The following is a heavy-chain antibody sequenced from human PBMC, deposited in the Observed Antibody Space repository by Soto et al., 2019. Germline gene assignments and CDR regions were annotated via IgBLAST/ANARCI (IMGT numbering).Heavy chain of an antibody. CDR1: GFSFSDYA. Sequence: EVHLLESGGALVQPGGSPTLSCAASGFSFSDYAMRWVRQAPGKGLEWVSSISRTGDSAYYADSVKGRFAISRDRSKNRLSLQMNSLRVEDTAVYYCAKGPDGSGYYHNWFDSWGQGTLITVSS. J-gene: IGHJ5*01. D-gene: IGHD3-22*01. V-gene: IGHV3-23*01. CDR3: AKGPDGSGYYHNWFDS. CDR2: ISRTGDSA.